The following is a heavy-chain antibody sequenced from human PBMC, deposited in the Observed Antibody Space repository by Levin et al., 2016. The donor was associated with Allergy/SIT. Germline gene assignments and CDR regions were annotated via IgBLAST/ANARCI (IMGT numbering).Heavy chain of an antibody. V-gene: IGHV1-3*01. Sequence: ASVKVSCKASGYTFTSYAMHWVRQAPGQRLEWMGWINAGNGNTKYSQKFQGRVTITRDTSASTAYMELSSLRSEDTAVYYCALNYAGYYYYGMDVWGQGTTVTVSS. J-gene: IGHJ6*02. D-gene: IGHD1-7*01. CDR1: GYTFTSYA. CDR2: INAGNGNT. CDR3: ALNYAGYYYYGMDV.